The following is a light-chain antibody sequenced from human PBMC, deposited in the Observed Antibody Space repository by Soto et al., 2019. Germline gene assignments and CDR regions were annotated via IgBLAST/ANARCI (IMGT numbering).Light chain of an antibody. J-gene: IGLJ2*01. V-gene: IGLV2-14*03. CDR1: SSDVGGYNF. CDR2: DVT. CDR3: SSYTNSITFVV. Sequence: QSALTQPASVSGSPGQSITISCTGTSSDVGGYNFVSWYQQHPGKAPKLMIYDVTNRPSGVSNRFSGSRSDNRATLTISGLQAEDEADYYCSSYTNSITFVVFGGGTKLTVL.